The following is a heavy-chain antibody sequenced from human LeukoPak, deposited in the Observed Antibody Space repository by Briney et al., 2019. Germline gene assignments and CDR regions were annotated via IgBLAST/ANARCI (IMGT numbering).Heavy chain of an antibody. Sequence: ASVKVSCKASGYTFTGYYMHWVRQAPGQGLEWMGIINPSGGSTSYAQKFQGRVTMTRDMSTSTAYMELSSLRSEDTAVYYCAGEDIVATSYWGQGTLVTVSS. CDR1: GYTFTGYY. J-gene: IGHJ4*02. CDR3: AGEDIVATSY. CDR2: INPSGGST. V-gene: IGHV1-46*01. D-gene: IGHD5-12*01.